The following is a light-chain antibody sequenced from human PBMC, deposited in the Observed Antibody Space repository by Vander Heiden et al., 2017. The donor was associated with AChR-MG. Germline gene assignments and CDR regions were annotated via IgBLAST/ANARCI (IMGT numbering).Light chain of an antibody. CDR3: RQSTQLPPT. CDR2: EVS. V-gene: IGKV2D-29*01. CDR1: QSLLHSDGKTY. J-gene: IGKJ5*01. Sequence: DVVMTQIPLSLSVTPGQPASFSCKSSQSLLHSDGKTYLFWYLQRPGQPPQLVIYEVSSRCFGVPDRFSGSGSGTHFTLKISRVEAEDVGLYYCRQSTQLPPTFGQGTRLEIK.